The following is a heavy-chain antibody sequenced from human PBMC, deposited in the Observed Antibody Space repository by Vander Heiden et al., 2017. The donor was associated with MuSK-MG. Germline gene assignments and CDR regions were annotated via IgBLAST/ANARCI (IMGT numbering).Heavy chain of an antibody. D-gene: IGHD6-19*01. Sequence: FTISRDNSQNTLYLQMNSLRAEDTAVYYCAKGTKHSGYSSGRGDVDDYWGQGTLVTVSS. CDR3: AKGTKHSGYSSGRGDVDDY. V-gene: IGHV3-23*01. J-gene: IGHJ4*02.